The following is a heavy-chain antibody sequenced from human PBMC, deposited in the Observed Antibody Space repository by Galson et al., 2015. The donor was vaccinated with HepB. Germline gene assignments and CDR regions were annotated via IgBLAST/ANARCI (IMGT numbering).Heavy chain of an antibody. CDR1: GFTFSSYS. J-gene: IGHJ4*01. V-gene: IGHV3-48*04. CDR3: ARTYYYDSSFYYSPFDP. D-gene: IGHD3-22*01. CDR2: ISGGSSAI. Sequence: SLRLSCAASGFTFSSYSMNWVRQVPGKGLEWISYISGGSSAIYYADSVRGRFTISRDNAKNSLYLQMNSLRAEDTAIYYCARTYYYDSSFYYSPFDPWGQGTLVTVSS.